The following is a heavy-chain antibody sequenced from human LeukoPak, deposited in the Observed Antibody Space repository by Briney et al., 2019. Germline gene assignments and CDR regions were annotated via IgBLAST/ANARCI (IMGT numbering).Heavy chain of an antibody. CDR3: AKISDYGDSFDY. Sequence: GGSLRLSCATSGFTFSNYAVSWVRQAPGKGLEWVSAISGSGGSTYYADSVKGRFTISRDNSKNTLYLQMNSLRAEDTAVYYCAKISDYGDSFDYWGQGTLVTVSS. D-gene: IGHD4-17*01. J-gene: IGHJ4*02. CDR2: ISGSGGST. CDR1: GFTFSNYA. V-gene: IGHV3-23*01.